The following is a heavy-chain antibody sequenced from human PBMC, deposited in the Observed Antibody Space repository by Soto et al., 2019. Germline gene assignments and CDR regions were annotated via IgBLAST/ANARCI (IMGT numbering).Heavy chain of an antibody. CDR3: ARDEDPSGQLRYGMDV. J-gene: IGHJ6*02. Sequence: PGGSLRLSCAASGFTFSGYSMNWVRQAPGKGLEWVSSISSSSSYIYYADSVKGRFTISRDNAKNSLYLQMNSLRAEDTAVYYCARDEDPSGQLRYGMDVWGQGTTVTVSS. V-gene: IGHV3-21*01. CDR1: GFTFSGYS. CDR2: ISSSSSYI. D-gene: IGHD6-19*01.